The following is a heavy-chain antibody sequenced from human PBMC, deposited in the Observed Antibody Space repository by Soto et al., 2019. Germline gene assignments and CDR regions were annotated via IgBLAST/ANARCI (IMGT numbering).Heavy chain of an antibody. D-gene: IGHD2-15*01. CDR1: GFTFSSYA. V-gene: IGHV3-30-3*01. CDR3: AMVGNYYGMDV. Sequence: GSLRLSCAASGFTFSSYAMHWVRQAPGKGLEWVAVISYDGSNKYYADSVKGRFTISRDNSKNTLYLQMNSLRAEDTAVYYCAMVGNYYGMDVWGQGTTVTVSS. J-gene: IGHJ6*02. CDR2: ISYDGSNK.